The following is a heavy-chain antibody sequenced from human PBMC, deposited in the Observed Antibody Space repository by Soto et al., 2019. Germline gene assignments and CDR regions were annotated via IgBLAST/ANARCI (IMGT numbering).Heavy chain of an antibody. V-gene: IGHV4-30-2*01. CDR1: GGSVSGAGYS. J-gene: IGHJ5*02. CDR2: IYHSGTT. D-gene: IGHD3-10*01. CDR3: ARAQFYSGSGNYNNLMFDA. Sequence: PSETLSLTCAVSGGSVSGAGYSWSWIRQPPGGGLDWIGYIYHSGTTYCNPSLKTRLTMPLDRSNNKFSLTLNSVTAADTALYFCARAQFYSGSGNYNNLMFDAWGKGTQVTVSS.